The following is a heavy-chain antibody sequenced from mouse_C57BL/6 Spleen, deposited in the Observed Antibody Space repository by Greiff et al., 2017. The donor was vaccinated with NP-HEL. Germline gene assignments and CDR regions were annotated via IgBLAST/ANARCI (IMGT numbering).Heavy chain of an antibody. J-gene: IGHJ4*01. V-gene: IGHV5-4*03. D-gene: IGHD1-1*01. Sequence: EVILVESGGGLVKPGGSLKLSCAASGFTFSSYAMSWVRQTPEKRLEWVATISDGGSYTYYPDNVKGRFTISRDNAKNNLYLQMSHLKSEDTAMYYCARGGITTGDYWGQGTSVTVSS. CDR3: ARGGITTGDY. CDR1: GFTFSSYA. CDR2: ISDGGSYT.